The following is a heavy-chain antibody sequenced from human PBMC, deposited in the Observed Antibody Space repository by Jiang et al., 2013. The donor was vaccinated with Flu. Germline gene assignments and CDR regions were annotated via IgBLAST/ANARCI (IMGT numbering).Heavy chain of an antibody. CDR3: ARDLPGRWSGLAGRFDP. J-gene: IGHJ5*02. Sequence: QTLSLTCAISGDSVSSNSGAWNWIRQSPSRGLEWLGRTYYRSKWYNDYAVSVKSRITINPDTSKNQFSLQLNSVTPEDTAVYYCARDLPGRWSGLAGRFDPWGQGTLVTVSS. D-gene: IGHD3/OR15-3a*01. V-gene: IGHV6-1*01. CDR2: TYYRSKWYN. CDR1: GDSVSSNSGA.